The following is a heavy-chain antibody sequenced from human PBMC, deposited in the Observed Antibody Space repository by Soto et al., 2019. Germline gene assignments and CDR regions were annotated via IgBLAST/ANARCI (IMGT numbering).Heavy chain of an antibody. CDR1: GGTFSSYA. CDR3: ARRWLVPAASPPGYYDYGMDV. J-gene: IGHJ6*02. Sequence: QVQLVQSGAEVKKPGSSVKVSCKASGGTFSSYAISWVRQAPGQGLEWMVGIIPIFGTANYTQKFQGRVTITADESTSTAYMELSSLGSEETAVYYCARRWLVPAASPPGYYDYGMDVGGQVTRSPSP. D-gene: IGHD2-2*01. CDR2: IIPIFGTA. V-gene: IGHV1-69*01.